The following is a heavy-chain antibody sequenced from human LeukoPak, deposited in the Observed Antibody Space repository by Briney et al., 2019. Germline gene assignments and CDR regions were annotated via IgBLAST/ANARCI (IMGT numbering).Heavy chain of an antibody. Sequence: ASETLSLTCTVSGVSISGSTYYWGWIRQPPGKGLEWLGNIYYSGSTYYNPSLKSRVTISVDTSKNQFSLKLSSVTAADTAVYYCARAGGYLLYFDSWGQGTLATVSS. V-gene: IGHV4-39*01. D-gene: IGHD5-12*01. CDR3: ARAGGYLLYFDS. CDR2: IYYSGST. CDR1: GVSISGSTYY. J-gene: IGHJ4*02.